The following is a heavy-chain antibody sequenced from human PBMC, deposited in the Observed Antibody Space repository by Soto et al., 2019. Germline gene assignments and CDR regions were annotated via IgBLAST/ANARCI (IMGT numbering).Heavy chain of an antibody. J-gene: IGHJ4*02. V-gene: IGHV3-23*01. CDR1: GFTFSSYA. D-gene: IGHD3-22*01. CDR2: ISGSGGST. CDR3: AKDLRSGYLYYFDY. Sequence: HPGGSLRLSCAASGFTFSSYAMSWVRQAPGKGLEWVSAISGSGGSTYYADSVKGRFTISRDNSKNTLYLQMNSLRAEDTAVYYCAKDLRSGYLYYFDYWGQGTLVTVSS.